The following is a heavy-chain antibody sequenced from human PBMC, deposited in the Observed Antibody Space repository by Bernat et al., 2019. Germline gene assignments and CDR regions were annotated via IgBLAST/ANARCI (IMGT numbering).Heavy chain of an antibody. CDR2: IKQDGSEK. D-gene: IGHD5-24*01. CDR1: GFTFGDYA. CDR3: AGGGMAISRY. V-gene: IGHV3-7*01. J-gene: IGHJ4*02. Sequence: EVQLVESGGGLVQPGRSLRLSCTASGFTFGDYAMSWFRQAPGKGLEWVANIKQDGSEKYYVDSVKGRFTISRDNAKNSLYLQMNSLRAEDTAVYYCAGGGMAISRYWGQGTLVTVSS.